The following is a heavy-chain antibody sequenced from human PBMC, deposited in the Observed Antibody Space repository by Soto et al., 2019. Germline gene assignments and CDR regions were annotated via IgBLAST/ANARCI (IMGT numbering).Heavy chain of an antibody. J-gene: IGHJ6*02. CDR3: ARVSGSYYYYGMDVGPHGMDV. V-gene: IGHV4-59*01. D-gene: IGHD1-26*01. Sequence: PSETLSLTCTVSDGSISSYYWSWIRQPPGKGLECIGYISYIGNTKYNPSLKNRVTILRDTSKKQFSLKLSSVTAADTAVYYCARVSGSYYYYGMDVGPHGMDVWGQGTTVTVSS. CDR2: ISYIGNT. CDR1: DGSISSYY.